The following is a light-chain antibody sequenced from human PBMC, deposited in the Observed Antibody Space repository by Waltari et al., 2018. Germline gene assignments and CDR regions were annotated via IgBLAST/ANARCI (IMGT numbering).Light chain of an antibody. CDR2: QTS. Sequence: DIQMTQSPSTLPASVGATVTITFRASQSTSSWLAWFQQKPGKAPQLLVYQTSTLESGVPSRFSGSGSGTEFTLTISSLQPDDFATYYCQQNNSYSPTWTFGQGTKVEIK. V-gene: IGKV1-5*03. J-gene: IGKJ1*01. CDR3: QQNNSYSPTWT. CDR1: QSTSSW.